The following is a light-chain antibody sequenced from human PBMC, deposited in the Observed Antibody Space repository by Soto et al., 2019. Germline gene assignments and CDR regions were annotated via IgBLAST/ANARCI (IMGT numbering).Light chain of an antibody. V-gene: IGKV1-27*01. CDR2: AAS. J-gene: IGKJ3*01. CDR3: KEYYSPPFT. CDR1: QGISSS. Sequence: DIQMTQSPSSLSASVGDRVTITCRASQGISSSLAWYQHKPGKVPELLIYAASTLHSGVPSRFSGSGSGTDFTLTISSLQPEDVAIYYCKEYYSPPFTFGPGTKVNFK.